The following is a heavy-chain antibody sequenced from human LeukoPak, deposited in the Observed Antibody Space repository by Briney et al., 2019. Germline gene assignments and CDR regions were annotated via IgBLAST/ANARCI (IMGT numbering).Heavy chain of an antibody. CDR1: GGTFSSYA. CDR2: IIPIFGTA. Sequence: GASVKVSCKASGGTFSSYAISWVRQAPGQGLEWMGAIIPIFGTANYAQEFQGGVTITTDESTSTAYMGLSSLRSEDTAVYYCATPNAVAGRGYFDYWGQGTLVTVSS. D-gene: IGHD6-19*01. CDR3: ATPNAVAGRGYFDY. V-gene: IGHV1-69*05. J-gene: IGHJ4*02.